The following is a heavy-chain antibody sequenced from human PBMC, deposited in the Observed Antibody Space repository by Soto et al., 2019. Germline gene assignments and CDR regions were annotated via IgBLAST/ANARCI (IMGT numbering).Heavy chain of an antibody. V-gene: IGHV4-31*03. CDR2: IYYSGST. J-gene: IGHJ3*02. Sequence: PSETLSLTCTVFGGSISSGCYYWSWIRHHPGKGLEWIGYIYYSGSTYYNPSLKSRVTISVDTSKNQFSLKLSSVTAADTAVYYCARETDYGGNLYNAFDIWGQGTMVTVSS. CDR1: GGSISSGCYY. D-gene: IGHD4-17*01. CDR3: ARETDYGGNLYNAFDI.